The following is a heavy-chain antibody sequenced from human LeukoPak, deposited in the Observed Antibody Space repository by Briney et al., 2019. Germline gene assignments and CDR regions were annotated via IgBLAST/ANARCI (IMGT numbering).Heavy chain of an antibody. J-gene: IGHJ1*01. CDR2: IIPIFGTA. Sequence: SVKVSCKASGGTFSSYAISWVRQAPGQGLEWMGGIIPIFGTANYAQKFQGRVTITANESTSTAYMELSSLRSEDTAVYYCARGSHLRDVVVPAAITPASSSEYFQHWGQGTLVTVSS. CDR1: GGTFSSYA. D-gene: IGHD2-2*02. V-gene: IGHV1-69*13. CDR3: ARGSHLRDVVVPAAITPASSSEYFQH.